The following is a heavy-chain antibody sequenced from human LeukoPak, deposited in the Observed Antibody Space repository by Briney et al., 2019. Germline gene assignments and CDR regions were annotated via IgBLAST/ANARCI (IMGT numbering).Heavy chain of an antibody. V-gene: IGHV4-59*01. D-gene: IGHD1-26*01. CDR3: ARDRKGLGSYYAVNYYYYGMDV. J-gene: IGHJ6*02. Sequence: SETLSLTCTVSGGSISSYYWSRIRQPPGKGLEWIGYIYYSGSTNYNPSLKSRVTISVDTSKNQFSLKLSSVTAADTAVYYCARDRKGLGSYYAVNYYYYGMDVWGQGTTVTVSS. CDR1: GGSISSYY. CDR2: IYYSGST.